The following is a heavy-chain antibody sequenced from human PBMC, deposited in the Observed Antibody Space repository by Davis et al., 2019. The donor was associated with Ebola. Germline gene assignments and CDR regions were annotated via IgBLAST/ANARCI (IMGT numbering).Heavy chain of an antibody. CDR3: ARTTRASGWFLDY. J-gene: IGHJ4*02. CDR2: INDSGNT. CDR1: GGSFSGYY. D-gene: IGHD6-19*01. V-gene: IGHV4-34*01. Sequence: SETPSLTCAVYGGSFSGYYSSCIRQPPGKWLEWIGEINDSGNTNYNPSLKSRVTISVDTSKNQFSLKLSSVTAADTAVYYCARTTRASGWFLDYWGQGALVTVSS.